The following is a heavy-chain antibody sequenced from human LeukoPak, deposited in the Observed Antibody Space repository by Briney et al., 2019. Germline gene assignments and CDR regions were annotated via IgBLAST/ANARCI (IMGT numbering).Heavy chain of an antibody. CDR2: IIPIFGTA. CDR3: ARVSRSSVPPYYYYCHMDV. V-gene: IGHV1-69*05. J-gene: IGHJ6*03. CDR1: GGTFSSYA. D-gene: IGHD6-6*01. Sequence: ASVKVSCKASGGTFSSYAISWVRQAPGQGLEWMGGIIPIFGTANYAQKFQGRVTITTDESTSTAYMELSSLRSEDTAAYYCARVSRSSVPPYYYYCHMDVWGKGTTVPVSS.